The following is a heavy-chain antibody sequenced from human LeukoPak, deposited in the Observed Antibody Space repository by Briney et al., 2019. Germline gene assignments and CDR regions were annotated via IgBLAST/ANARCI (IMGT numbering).Heavy chain of an antibody. V-gene: IGHV4-61*02. Sequence: SQTLSLTCTVSGGTLSSGSYYWSWLRQPAGTGLEWIGRIYTSGRTNYNPSLKSRVTISVDTSKTQFSLKLSSVTAADTAVYYCARGQGAARYNWFDPWGQGTLVTVSS. CDR3: ARGQGAARYNWFDP. CDR2: IYTSGRT. J-gene: IGHJ5*02. D-gene: IGHD6-6*01. CDR1: GGTLSSGSYY.